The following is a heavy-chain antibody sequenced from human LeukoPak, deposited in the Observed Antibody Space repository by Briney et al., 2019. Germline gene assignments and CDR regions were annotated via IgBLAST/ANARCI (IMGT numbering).Heavy chain of an antibody. D-gene: IGHD4-17*01. CDR2: ISAYNGNT. J-gene: IGHJ6*02. Sequence: ASVKVSCKASGYTFTSYGISWVRQAPGQGLEWMGWISAYNGNTNYAQKLQGRVTLTTDTSTSTPYMELRSLRSDDTAVYYCARHGDRYYYYYGMDVWGQGTTVTVSS. CDR3: ARHGDRYYYYYGMDV. CDR1: GYTFTSYG. V-gene: IGHV1-18*01.